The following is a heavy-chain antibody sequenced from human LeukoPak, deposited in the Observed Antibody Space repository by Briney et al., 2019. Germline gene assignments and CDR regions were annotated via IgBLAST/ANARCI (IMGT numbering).Heavy chain of an antibody. D-gene: IGHD5-12*01. V-gene: IGHV3-48*01. CDR2: IRSSSET. Sequence: GGSLRLSGAASGFTFSSYSMNWVRQAPGKGLEWVSHIRSSSETFYADSVKGRFTISRDNARNSLYLQMNNLRGEDTAIYYCARDAGNSGYGCDLWGQGTLVTVSS. CDR3: ARDAGNSGYGCDL. J-gene: IGHJ5*02. CDR1: GFTFSSYS.